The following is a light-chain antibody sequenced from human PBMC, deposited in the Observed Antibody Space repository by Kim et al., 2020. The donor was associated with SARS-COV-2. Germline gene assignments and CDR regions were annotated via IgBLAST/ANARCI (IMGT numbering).Light chain of an antibody. Sequence: DIQMTQSPSSLSASVGDRVTITCRASQSTSNYLNWYQQKPGKAPKVLIYAASTLQSGVPSRFSGSGSGTDFTLTISSLQPEDFATYYCQQSYSNPPEYTFGQGTKLEI. CDR2: AAS. CDR1: QSTSNY. V-gene: IGKV1-39*01. CDR3: QQSYSNPPEYT. J-gene: IGKJ2*01.